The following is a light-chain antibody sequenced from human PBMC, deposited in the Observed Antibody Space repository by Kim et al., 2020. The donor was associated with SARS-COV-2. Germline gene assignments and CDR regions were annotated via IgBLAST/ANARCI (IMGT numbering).Light chain of an antibody. CDR3: QQYNNWPPELT. V-gene: IGKV3-15*01. Sequence: EIVMTQSPATLSVSPGERATLSCRASQSVSSNLAWYQQKPGQDPRLLIYGASTRATGIPARFSGSGSGTEFTLTISSLQSEDFAVYYCQQYNNWPPELTFGGGTKVDIK. J-gene: IGKJ4*01. CDR2: GAS. CDR1: QSVSSN.